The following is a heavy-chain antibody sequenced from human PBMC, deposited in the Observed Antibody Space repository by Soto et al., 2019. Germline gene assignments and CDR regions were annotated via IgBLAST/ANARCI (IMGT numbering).Heavy chain of an antibody. V-gene: IGHV3-23*01. CDR2: LSGSGGST. CDR3: AKHYDSSGEY. Sequence: EVQLLESGGGLVQPGGSLRLSCAASGFTFSSYAMSWVRQAPGTGLEWVSALSGSGGSTYYADSVKGRFTISRDNSKTTLYLQMNSLRAEDTAVYYCAKHYDSSGEYWGQGTLVTVSS. D-gene: IGHD3-22*01. J-gene: IGHJ4*02. CDR1: GFTFSSYA.